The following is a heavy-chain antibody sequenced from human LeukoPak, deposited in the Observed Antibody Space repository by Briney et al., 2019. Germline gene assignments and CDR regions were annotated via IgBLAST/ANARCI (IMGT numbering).Heavy chain of an antibody. V-gene: IGHV1-69*13. Sequence: SVKVSCKASGYTFTSYGISWVRQAPGQGLEWMGGIIPFFGTANYAQKFQGRVTITADESTNTAYMELSSLRSEDTALYYCARHYLGAYQWYFDLWGRGTLVTVSS. D-gene: IGHD3-16*01. J-gene: IGHJ2*01. CDR1: GYTFTSYG. CDR2: IIPFFGTA. CDR3: ARHYLGAYQWYFDL.